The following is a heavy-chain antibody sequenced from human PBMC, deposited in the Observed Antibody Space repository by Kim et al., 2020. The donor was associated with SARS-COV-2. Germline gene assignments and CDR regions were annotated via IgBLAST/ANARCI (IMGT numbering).Heavy chain of an antibody. Sequence: SETLSLTCAVYGGSFSGYYWSWIRQPPGKGLEWIGEINHSGSTNYNPSLKSRVTISVDTSKNQFSLKLSSVTAADTAVYYCARGWVTMVRGAFGMDVWGQGTTVTVSS. V-gene: IGHV4-34*01. J-gene: IGHJ6*02. CDR1: GGSFSGYY. D-gene: IGHD3-10*01. CDR2: INHSGST. CDR3: ARGWVTMVRGAFGMDV.